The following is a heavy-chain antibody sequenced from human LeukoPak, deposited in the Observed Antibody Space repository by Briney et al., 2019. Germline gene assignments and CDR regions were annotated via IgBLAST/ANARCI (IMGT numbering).Heavy chain of an antibody. CDR1: AFTFSNYW. J-gene: IGHJ3*02. CDR2: ISQDGSEK. D-gene: IGHD6-13*01. V-gene: IGHV3-7*05. Sequence: PGGSLRLSCAGSAFTFSNYWMSWVRQAPGKGLEWVADISQDGSEKRYVDSVKGRFTISRDNAKNSLYLQVNSLRAEDTAVYYCARDGGAAARGAFDIWGQGTMVTVSS. CDR3: ARDGGAAARGAFDI.